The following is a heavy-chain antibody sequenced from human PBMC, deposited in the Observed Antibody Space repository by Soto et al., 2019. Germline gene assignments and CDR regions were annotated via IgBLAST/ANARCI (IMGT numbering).Heavy chain of an antibody. D-gene: IGHD3-10*01. Sequence: QVQLVQSGAEVKKPGASVKVSCKASGYTFTSYYMHWVRQAPGQGLEWMGIINPSGGSTSYAQKFQGRVTMTRDTSTSTVYMELSSLRSEDTAVYYCARAGGGYGSGSHFDYWGQGTLVTVSS. CDR2: INPSGGST. CDR1: GYTFTSYY. CDR3: ARAGGGYGSGSHFDY. V-gene: IGHV1-46*03. J-gene: IGHJ4*02.